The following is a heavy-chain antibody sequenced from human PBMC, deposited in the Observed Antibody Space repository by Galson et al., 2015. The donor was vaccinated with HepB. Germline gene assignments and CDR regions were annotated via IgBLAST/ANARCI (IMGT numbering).Heavy chain of an antibody. CDR1: GDSVSGNSAA. CDR2: AYYRSKWYN. CDR3: AGGTQPPPRYNWNYVDWFDP. J-gene: IGHJ5*02. D-gene: IGHD1-7*01. Sequence: CAISGDSVSGNSAAWNRIRQSPSRGLEWLGRAYYRSKWYNDYAVSVKSRITINPDTSKNQFPLQLNSVTPEDTAVYYCAGGTQPPPRYNWNYVDWFDPWGQGTLVTVSS. V-gene: IGHV6-1*01.